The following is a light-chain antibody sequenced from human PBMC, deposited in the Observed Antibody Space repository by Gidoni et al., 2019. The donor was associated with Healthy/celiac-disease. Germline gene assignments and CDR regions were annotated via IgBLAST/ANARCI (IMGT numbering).Light chain of an antibody. CDR1: QRISRY. V-gene: IGKV1-39*01. CDR2: AAS. Sequence: DIQMTQSPSSLSASVGDRVTITCRASQRISRYLNWYQQKSGKAPKLLIYAASSSQSGVPSRFSGSGSGTDFTLTISSLQPEDFATYYCQQSYSIPRTFGPGTKVDVK. CDR3: QQSYSIPRT. J-gene: IGKJ3*01.